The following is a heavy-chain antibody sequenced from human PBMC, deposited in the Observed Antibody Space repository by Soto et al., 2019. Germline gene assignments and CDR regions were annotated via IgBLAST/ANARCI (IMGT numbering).Heavy chain of an antibody. CDR3: VRGVMTTVPASEYYGMDV. CDR1: GGTFSSYA. Sequence: QVQLVQSGAEVKKPGSSVTVSCKASGGTFSSYAISWVRQAPGQGLEWMGRIIPFIGTANYAQKFQGRVTITADEATSTAYMDLPSLGSEDTAVYYCVRGVMTTVPASEYYGMDVWGQGIKVAVSS. CDR2: IIPFIGTA. V-gene: IGHV1-69*18. D-gene: IGHD4-4*01. J-gene: IGHJ6*02.